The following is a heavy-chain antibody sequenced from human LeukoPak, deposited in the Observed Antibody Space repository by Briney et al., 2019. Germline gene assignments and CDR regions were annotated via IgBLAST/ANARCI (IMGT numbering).Heavy chain of an antibody. D-gene: IGHD6-19*01. V-gene: IGHV4-59*08. CDR2: IYYSGST. Sequence: PSETLSLTCAVYGGSFSGYYWSWIRQPPGKGLEWIGYIYYSGSTNYNPSLKSRVTISVDTSKNQFSLKLSSVTAADTAVYYCARHVRLTGLDYWGQGTLVTVSS. CDR1: GGSFSGYY. CDR3: ARHVRLTGLDY. J-gene: IGHJ4*02.